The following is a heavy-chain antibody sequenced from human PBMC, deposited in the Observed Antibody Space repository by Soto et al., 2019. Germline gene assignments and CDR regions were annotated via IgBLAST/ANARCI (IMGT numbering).Heavy chain of an antibody. J-gene: IGHJ6*02. CDR3: ARQRPTDGRWEFANYYGMDG. D-gene: IGHD1-26*01. CDR2: IMHSEST. V-gene: IGHV4-34*12. Sequence: SATLSLTCSVCGRSLSAYYWSWVRQHPWKGLEWIRKIMHSESTKYNPSLKSPVTISVDTSKTQFSLKLRSVTSADTAVYYCARQRPTDGRWEFANYYGMDGWGQGTPVTVSS. CDR1: GRSLSAYY.